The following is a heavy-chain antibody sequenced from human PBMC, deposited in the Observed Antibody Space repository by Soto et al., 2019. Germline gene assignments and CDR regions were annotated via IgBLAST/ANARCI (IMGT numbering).Heavy chain of an antibody. J-gene: IGHJ4*02. CDR1: GYSFSGYG. CDR2: ISAYDGDT. Sequence: VASVKVSCKASGYSFSGYGISWVRQAPGQGLEWVGWISAYDGDTNYAQRFQGRVTMTTSTSAAYMELRSLRSDDTAVYYCARTRPFHIGWEPSDFWGQGTLVTVSS. V-gene: IGHV1-18*01. D-gene: IGHD1-26*01. CDR3: ARTRPFHIGWEPSDF.